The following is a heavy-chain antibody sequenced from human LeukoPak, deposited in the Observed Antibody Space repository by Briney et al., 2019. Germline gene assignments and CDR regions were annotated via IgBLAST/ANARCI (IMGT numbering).Heavy chain of an antibody. CDR2: IFYLGNT. CDR3: ARRDCYYDSSDYSGGRYNWFDP. D-gene: IGHD3-22*01. V-gene: IGHV4-30-4*01. Sequence: PSETLSLTCTVSGGSISSGNYYWSWIRQPPGKGLEWIGYIFYLGNTYYNPSLKSRVTISVDTSKNQFSLKLSSVTAADTAVYYCARRDCYYDSSDYSGGRYNWFDPWGQGTLVTVSS. J-gene: IGHJ5*02. CDR1: GGSISSGNYY.